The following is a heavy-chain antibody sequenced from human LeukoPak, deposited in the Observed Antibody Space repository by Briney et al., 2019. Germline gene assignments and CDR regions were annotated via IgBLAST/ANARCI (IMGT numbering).Heavy chain of an antibody. V-gene: IGHV3-30-3*01. Sequence: GRSLRLSCAASGFTFSSYAMHWVRQAPGKGLEWVAVISYDGSNKYYADSVKGRFTISRDNSKNTLYLQMNSLRAEDTAVYYCARDIADIVATIWDAFDIWGQGTMVTVSS. CDR1: GFTFSSYA. CDR2: ISYDGSNK. D-gene: IGHD5-12*01. CDR3: ARDIADIVATIWDAFDI. J-gene: IGHJ3*02.